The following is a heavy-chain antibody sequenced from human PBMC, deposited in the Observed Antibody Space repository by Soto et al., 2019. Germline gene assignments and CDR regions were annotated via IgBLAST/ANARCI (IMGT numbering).Heavy chain of an antibody. V-gene: IGHV3-48*03. D-gene: IGHD3-10*01. J-gene: IGHJ4*02. CDR1: GFTFNDFE. CDR3: ARGFGRFNY. Sequence: EVQLLESGGGLVQPGGSLRLSCGVSGFTFNDFEMNWVRQAPGKGLEWLAYIDGSGTTKKYADSVRGRFTISRDNPNNSLFLQMSSLSAAETSIYYCARGFGRFNYWGQGTLVSVSS. CDR2: IDGSGTTK.